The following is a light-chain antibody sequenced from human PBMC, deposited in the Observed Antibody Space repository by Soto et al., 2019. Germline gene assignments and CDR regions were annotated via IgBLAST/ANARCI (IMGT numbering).Light chain of an antibody. J-gene: IGKJ5*01. CDR2: AAS. CDR1: ESISVY. Sequence: DIQMTQSPASLSASVGDTVTITCRASESISVYVNWYQQKPGKAPKLLIYAASSLETGVPSRFRGSGLGTDFSLTISSLQPEDLATYFFQSYGTSITFGQGTRLEIK. V-gene: IGKV1-39*01. CDR3: QSYGTSIT.